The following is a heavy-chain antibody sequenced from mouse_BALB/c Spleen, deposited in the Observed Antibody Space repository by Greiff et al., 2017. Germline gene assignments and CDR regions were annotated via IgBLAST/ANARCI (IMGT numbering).Heavy chain of an antibody. CDR3: ARWAMDD. CDR2: IAPGSGST. J-gene: IGHJ4*01. V-gene: IGHV1S41*01. CDR1: GYTFTSYW. Sequence: DLVKPGASVKLSCKASGYTFTSYWINWIKQRPGQGLEWIGRIAPGSGSTYYNEMFKGKATLTVDTSSSTAYIQLSSLSSEDTAVYFCARWAMDDWGQGTSVTVSS.